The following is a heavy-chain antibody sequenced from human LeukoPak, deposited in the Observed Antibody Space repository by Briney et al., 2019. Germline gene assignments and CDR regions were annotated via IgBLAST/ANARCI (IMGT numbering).Heavy chain of an antibody. CDR1: GFTFSSYG. J-gene: IGHJ4*02. Sequence: GGSLRLSCAASGFTFSSYGMHWVRQAPGKGLEWMTFIRYDGGNKYYADSVKGRFTISRDNSKNTLYLQMNSLRPEDTAVYYCAKDRHCSGGSCSTVLDYWGQGTLVTVSS. V-gene: IGHV3-30*02. D-gene: IGHD2-15*01. CDR3: AKDRHCSGGSCSTVLDY. CDR2: IRYDGGNK.